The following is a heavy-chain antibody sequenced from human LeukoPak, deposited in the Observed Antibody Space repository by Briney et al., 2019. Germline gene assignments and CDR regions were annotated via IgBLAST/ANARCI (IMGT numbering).Heavy chain of an antibody. Sequence: ASVKVSCKSSGYTYTTYGITWVRQAPGQGLEWMGWISTYNGNTNYAQKLQGRVTMTTDTSTSTAYMELRSLRSDDTAMYYCARDRMDTGTYFDYWGQGTLVTVSS. J-gene: IGHJ4*02. D-gene: IGHD5-18*01. CDR3: ARDRMDTGTYFDY. V-gene: IGHV1-18*01. CDR1: GYTYTTYG. CDR2: ISTYNGNT.